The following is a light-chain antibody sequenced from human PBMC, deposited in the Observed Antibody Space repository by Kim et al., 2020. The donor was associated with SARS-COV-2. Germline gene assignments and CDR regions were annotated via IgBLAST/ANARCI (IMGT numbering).Light chain of an antibody. J-gene: IGLJ2*01. CDR1: KLGDKF. V-gene: IGLV3-1*01. CDR2: QDS. CDR3: QAWDTSTVV. Sequence: VSPGQTASITCSGDKLGDKFACWYQQKPGQSPVVVIYQDSKRPSGIPERFSGSNSGNTATLTISGTQAMDEADYYCQAWDTSTVVFGGGTQLTVL.